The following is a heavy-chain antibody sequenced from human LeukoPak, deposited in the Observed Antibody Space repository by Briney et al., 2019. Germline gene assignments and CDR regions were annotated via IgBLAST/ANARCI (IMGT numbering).Heavy chain of an antibody. CDR2: SSTSSSYI. D-gene: IGHD1-26*01. V-gene: IGHV3-21*01. Sequence: GGSLRLSCAASGFTFSRHSMNWVRQAPGKGLEWVSSSSTSSSYIYYADSVKGRFTISRDNAKNSLYLQMDSLRAEDTAVYYCARDPENVSGSHSHFDLWGRGTLVTVSS. J-gene: IGHJ2*01. CDR3: ARDPENVSGSHSHFDL. CDR1: GFTFSRHS.